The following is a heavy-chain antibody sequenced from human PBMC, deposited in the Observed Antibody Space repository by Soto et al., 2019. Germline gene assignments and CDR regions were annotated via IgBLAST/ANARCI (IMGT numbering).Heavy chain of an antibody. CDR3: ARRSRRIHLVRKDWFDS. J-gene: IGHJ5*01. V-gene: IGHV4-34*01. D-gene: IGHD5-18*01. CDR2: INHSGST. Sequence: SETLSLTCAVYGGSLSGYYWSWIRQPPGKGLEWIGEINHSGSTNYNPSLKSRVTISVDTSKNQFSLKVSSVTAADTAVYYCARRSRRIHLVRKDWFDSWGQGTLVTVSS. CDR1: GGSLSGYY.